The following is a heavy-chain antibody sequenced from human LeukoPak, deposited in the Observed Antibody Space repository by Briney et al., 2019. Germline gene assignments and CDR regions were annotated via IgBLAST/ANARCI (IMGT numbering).Heavy chain of an antibody. J-gene: IGHJ5*02. Sequence: GGSLRLSCAASGFTFSTYSMNWVRQAPGKGLEWVSSISSSNSYIYYADSVKGRFTISRDNAKNSLFLQMNSLRAEDTAVYYCARTSDDFWSGYPNWFDPWGQGTLVTVSS. CDR2: ISSSNSYI. CDR1: GFTFSTYS. CDR3: ARTSDDFWSGYPNWFDP. V-gene: IGHV3-21*01. D-gene: IGHD3-3*01.